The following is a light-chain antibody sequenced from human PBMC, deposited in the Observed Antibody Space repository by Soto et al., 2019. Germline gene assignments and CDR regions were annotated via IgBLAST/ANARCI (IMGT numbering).Light chain of an antibody. CDR2: GAS. CDR3: QQYKKWPRT. J-gene: IGKJ1*01. Sequence: EIVMTQSPATLSVSPGERATLSCRASQSVSSNLAWYQQKPGQAPRLLIYGASTRATGIPARFSGSGSGTEFTLTISSLQSEDFANYYCQQYKKWPRTFGQGTKVEIQ. V-gene: IGKV3-15*01. CDR1: QSVSSN.